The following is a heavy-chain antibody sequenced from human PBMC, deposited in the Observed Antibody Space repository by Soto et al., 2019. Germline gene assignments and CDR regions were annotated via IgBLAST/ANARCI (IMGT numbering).Heavy chain of an antibody. Sequence: PGESLKISCKGSGYSFTSYWIGWVRQMPGKGPEWMGIIYPGDSDTRYSPSFQGQVTISADKSISTAYLQWSSLKASDTAMYYCASSSWYSRNAFDIWGQGTMVTVSS. CDR3: ASSSWYSRNAFDI. CDR1: GYSFTSYW. D-gene: IGHD6-13*01. V-gene: IGHV5-51*01. CDR2: IYPGDSDT. J-gene: IGHJ3*02.